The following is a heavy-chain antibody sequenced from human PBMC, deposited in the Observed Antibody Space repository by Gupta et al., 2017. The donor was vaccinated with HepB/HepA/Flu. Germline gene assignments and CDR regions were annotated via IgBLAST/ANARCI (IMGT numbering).Heavy chain of an antibody. Sequence: EVQLLESGGGWVQPGGSLRLSCAASGFTFSSYDMSWVRKAPGKGLEWVSAISGSGGSTYYADSVKGRFTISRDNSKNTLYLQMNSLRAEDTAVYYCAKAGGAMVRGGPFDYWGQGTLVTVAA. J-gene: IGHJ4*02. V-gene: IGHV3-23*01. CDR3: AKAGGAMVRGGPFDY. CDR1: GFTFSSYD. CDR2: ISGSGGST. D-gene: IGHD3-10*01.